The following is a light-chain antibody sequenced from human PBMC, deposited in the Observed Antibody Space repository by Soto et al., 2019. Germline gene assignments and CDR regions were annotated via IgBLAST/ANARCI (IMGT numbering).Light chain of an antibody. Sequence: TQMTQSPSTLSASGGDSVSITCRASRDIGTWLAWFQQKPGRAPNLLIYRASTLARGVPSRFSGSGSGTEFTLTISSLQPDDFATYYCHRHETYPLAFGGGTKVDI. CDR3: HRHETYPLA. V-gene: IGKV1-5*03. CDR2: RAS. CDR1: RDIGTW. J-gene: IGKJ4*01.